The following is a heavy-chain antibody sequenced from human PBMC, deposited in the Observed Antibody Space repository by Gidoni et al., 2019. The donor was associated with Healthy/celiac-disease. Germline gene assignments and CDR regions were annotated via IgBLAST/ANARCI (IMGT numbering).Heavy chain of an antibody. CDR1: GFTFRSYA. D-gene: IGHD2-2*01. Sequence: QVQLVESGGGVVQPGRSLRLSCAASGFTFRSYAMHWVRQAPGKGLEWVAVISYDGSNKYYADSVKGRFTISRDNSKNTLYLQMNSLRAEDTAVYYCARGLGEIYCSSTSCYRHRNYYYYGMDVWGQGTTVTVSS. J-gene: IGHJ6*02. V-gene: IGHV3-30*01. CDR2: ISYDGSNK. CDR3: ARGLGEIYCSSTSCYRHRNYYYYGMDV.